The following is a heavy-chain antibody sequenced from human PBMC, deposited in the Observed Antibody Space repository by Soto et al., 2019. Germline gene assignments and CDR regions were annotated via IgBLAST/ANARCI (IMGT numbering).Heavy chain of an antibody. CDR1: GFTFSNYW. CDR3: VCPYPLGY. Sequence: GGSLRLSCAASGFTFSNYWMHWVRQAPGKGLVWVSRINSDGSSTIYADSVKGRSTISRDNAKNTLYLQMNSLRVEDTAVYYCVCPYPLGYWGQGTLVTVSS. V-gene: IGHV3-74*01. J-gene: IGHJ4*02. CDR2: INSDGSST.